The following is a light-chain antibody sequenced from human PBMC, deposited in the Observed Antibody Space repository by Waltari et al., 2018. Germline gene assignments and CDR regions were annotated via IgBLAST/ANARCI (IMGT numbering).Light chain of an antibody. CDR2: GKS. J-gene: IGLJ2*01. CDR3: ASRDSSGNHAV. CDR1: SLITYY. Sequence: SSELTQDPAVSVALGQAVRITCQGASLITYYASWYQQKPGQAPGLVSYGKSNRPSGLPDRFSGSSSGNTASLTSSGAQAEDEADYYCASRDSSGNHAVFGGGTKLTVL. V-gene: IGLV3-19*01.